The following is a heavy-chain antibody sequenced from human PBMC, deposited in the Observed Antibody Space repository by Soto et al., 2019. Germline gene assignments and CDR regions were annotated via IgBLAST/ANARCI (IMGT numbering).Heavy chain of an antibody. CDR1: GGSISSGDYY. D-gene: IGHD6-13*01. J-gene: IGHJ3*02. CDR3: ARYSSTWLNAFDI. Sequence: PSETLSLTCTVSGGSISSGDYYWSWIRQPPGKGLEWIGYIYYSGSTYYNPSLKSRVTISVDTSKNQFSLKLSSVTAADTAVYYCARYSSTWLNAFDIWGQGTMVTVS. V-gene: IGHV4-30-4*01. CDR2: IYYSGST.